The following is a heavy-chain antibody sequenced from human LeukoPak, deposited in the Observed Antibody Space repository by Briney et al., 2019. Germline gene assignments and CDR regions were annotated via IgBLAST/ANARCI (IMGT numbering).Heavy chain of an antibody. D-gene: IGHD2-2*02. CDR2: FIPIFGTA. J-gene: IGHJ4*02. Sequence: SVKVSCKASGGTFSSYAISWVRQAPGQGLECMGVFIPIFGTANYAQKFQGSVTITADESTSTAYMELSSLRSEETTGYYCATDFRCSSTSCHRRGALNFEDWGQGSLVSVSS. V-gene: IGHV1-69*13. CDR3: ATDFRCSSTSCHRRGALNFED. CDR1: GGTFSSYA.